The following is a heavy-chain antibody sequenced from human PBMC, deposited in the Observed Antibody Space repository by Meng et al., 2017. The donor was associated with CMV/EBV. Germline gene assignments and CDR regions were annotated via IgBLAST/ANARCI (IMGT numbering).Heavy chain of an antibody. V-gene: IGHV3-21*01. CDR1: GFTFSSYS. CDR2: ISSSSSYI. Sequence: GESLKISCSASGFTFSSYSINWVRHAPGKGLEWVSSISSSSSYIYYADSVKCRFTISRDNAKNSLYLQMNSLRAEDTAVYYCARRYNWNDGSWGIVVGEDWTPTNYYYYGMDVWGQGTTVTVSS. D-gene: IGHD1-1*01. CDR3: ARRYNWNDGSWGIVVGEDWTPTNYYYYGMDV. J-gene: IGHJ6*02.